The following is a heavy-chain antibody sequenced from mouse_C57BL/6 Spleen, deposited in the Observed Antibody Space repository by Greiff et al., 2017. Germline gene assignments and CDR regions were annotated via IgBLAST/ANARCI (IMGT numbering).Heavy chain of an antibody. D-gene: IGHD1-1*01. CDR1: GYTFTSYT. CDR2: INPSSGYT. CDR3: ARSFYGSSPAWFAY. V-gene: IGHV1-4*01. J-gene: IGHJ3*01. Sequence: QVQLQQSGAELARPGASVKMSCKASGYTFTSYTMHWVKQRPGQGLEWIGYINPSSGYTKYNQKFKDKATLTADKSSSTAYMQLSSLTSEDSAVYYCARSFYGSSPAWFAYWGQGTLVTVSA.